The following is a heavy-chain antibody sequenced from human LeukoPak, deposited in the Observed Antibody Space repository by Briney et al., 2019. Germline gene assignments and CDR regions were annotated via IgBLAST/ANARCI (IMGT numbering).Heavy chain of an antibody. D-gene: IGHD6-6*01. V-gene: IGHV3-33*01. CDR2: IWSDGSYK. J-gene: IGHJ4*02. CDR1: GFTFSSYG. Sequence: PGGSLRLSCAESGFTFSSYGMHWVRQAPGKGLEWVAVIWSDGSYKYYADSVKGRFTISRDNSKNTLFLQMNSLRAEDTAVFYCARDQYSSSSNFDYWGQGTLVTVSS. CDR3: ARDQYSSSSNFDY.